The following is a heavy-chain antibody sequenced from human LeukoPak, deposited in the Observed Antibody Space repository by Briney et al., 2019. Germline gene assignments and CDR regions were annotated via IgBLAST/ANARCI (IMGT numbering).Heavy chain of an antibody. Sequence: ASVKVSCKASGYTFTSYGISWVRQAPGQGLEWMGWISAYNGNTNYAQKVQGRVTMTTDTSTSTAYMELSGLRSEDTAVYYCARAPPRSDNDFWSGYPRNYYYYGMDVWGQGTTVTVSS. CDR2: ISAYNGNT. CDR3: ARAPPRSDNDFWSGYPRNYYYYGMDV. CDR1: GYTFTSYG. V-gene: IGHV1-18*01. D-gene: IGHD3-3*01. J-gene: IGHJ6*02.